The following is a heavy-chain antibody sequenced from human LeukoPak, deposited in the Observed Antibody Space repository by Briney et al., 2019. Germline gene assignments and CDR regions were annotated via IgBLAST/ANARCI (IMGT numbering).Heavy chain of an antibody. Sequence: SETLSLTCTVSGGSISSYYWSWIRQPPGKGLEWMGYIYYSGSTNYNPSLKSRVTISVDTSKNQFSLKLSSVTAADPAVYYCASLTSPTPPYYYYYYYMDVWGKGTTVTVSS. J-gene: IGHJ6*03. D-gene: IGHD4/OR15-4a*01. V-gene: IGHV4-59*01. CDR1: GGSISSYY. CDR2: IYYSGST. CDR3: ASLTSPTPPYYYYYYYMDV.